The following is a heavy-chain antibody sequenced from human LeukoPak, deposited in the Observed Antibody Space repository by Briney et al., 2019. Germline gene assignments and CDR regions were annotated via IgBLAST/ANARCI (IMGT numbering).Heavy chain of an antibody. CDR1: GFTFDDYA. J-gene: IGHJ2*01. Sequence: GGSLRLSCAASGFTFDDYAMHWVRQAPGKGLEWVSGISYNSDTIAYADSVKGRFTISRDNAKNSLYLQMNSLRAEDTALYYCAKDYCGDHCYSGWYFDLWGRGTLVTVSS. V-gene: IGHV3-9*01. D-gene: IGHD2-21*02. CDR3: AKDYCGDHCYSGWYFDL. CDR2: ISYNSDTI.